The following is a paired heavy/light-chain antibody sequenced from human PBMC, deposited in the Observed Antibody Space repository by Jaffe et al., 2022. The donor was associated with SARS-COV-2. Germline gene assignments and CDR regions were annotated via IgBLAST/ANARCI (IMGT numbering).Heavy chain of an antibody. CDR3: ATDVSTDWYTRYDF. Sequence: QVQLVQSGAEVKEPGASVKVSCKASGYTFTGNYMHWVRQAPGQGLEWMGWINPNSGGTNYAQKFQDRVTMTRDTSISTAYMELSRLRSDDTAVYYCATDVSTDWYTRYDFWGQGTLVTVSS. CDR2: INPNSGGT. CDR1: GYTFTGNY. D-gene: IGHD6-19*01. J-gene: IGHJ4*02. V-gene: IGHV1-2*02.
Light chain of an antibody. CDR3: LQHNSYPYT. CDR1: QGIGND. CDR2: AAS. Sequence: DIQMTQSPSSLSASVGDRVTITCRASQGIGNDLGWYQQEPGKAPKRLIYAASSLQSGVPSRFSGSGSGTEFTLTISSLQPEDFATYYCLQHNSYPYTFGQGTKLEIK. J-gene: IGKJ2*01. V-gene: IGKV1-17*01.